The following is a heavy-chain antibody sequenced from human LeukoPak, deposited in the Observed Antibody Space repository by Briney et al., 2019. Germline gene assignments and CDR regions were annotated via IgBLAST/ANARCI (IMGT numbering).Heavy chain of an antibody. CDR1: GYSFTSYW. CDR2: IYPGDSGT. D-gene: IGHD3-22*01. J-gene: IGHJ5*02. V-gene: IGHV5-51*01. Sequence: GESLKISCKGSGYSFTSYWIGWARPMPGKGLEWMGIIYPGDSGTRYSPSFQGQVTISADKSISTAYLQWSSLKASDTAMYYCARLAYYDSSGYYYAWFDPWGQGTLVTVSS. CDR3: ARLAYYDSSGYYYAWFDP.